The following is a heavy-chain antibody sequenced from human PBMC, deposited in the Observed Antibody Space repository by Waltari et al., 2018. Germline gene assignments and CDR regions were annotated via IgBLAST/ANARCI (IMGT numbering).Heavy chain of an antibody. CDR2: IIPMFGKT. J-gene: IGHJ4*02. Sequence: VQLVQSGAEVKKPGSSVKVSCKAAGGHFSNYAISWVRQAPGQGLEWVGGIIPMFGKTNYTQKFQGRVTITTDESTSTAFMELSSLRSEDTAVYYCVYKGYISGRRNLDYWGQGTLVTVSS. V-gene: IGHV1-69*05. D-gene: IGHD6-19*01. CDR3: VYKGYISGRRNLDY. CDR1: GGHFSNYA.